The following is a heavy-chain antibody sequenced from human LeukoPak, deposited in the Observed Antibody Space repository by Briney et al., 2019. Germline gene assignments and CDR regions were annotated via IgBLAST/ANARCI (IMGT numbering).Heavy chain of an antibody. CDR1: GFTFSSYS. Sequence: PGGSLRLSCAASGFTFSSYSMNWVRQAPGKGLEWVAVISYDGSNKYYADSVKGRFTISRDNSKNTLYLQMNSLRTEDTAVYYCAREEQGPLLTRLDYWGQGTRVTVSS. J-gene: IGHJ4*02. V-gene: IGHV3-30*03. D-gene: IGHD6-19*01. CDR3: AREEQGPLLTRLDY. CDR2: ISYDGSNK.